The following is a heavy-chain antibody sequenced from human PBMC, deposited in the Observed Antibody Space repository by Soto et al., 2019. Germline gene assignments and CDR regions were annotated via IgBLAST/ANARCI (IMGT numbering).Heavy chain of an antibody. J-gene: IGHJ5*02. D-gene: IGHD4-4*01. CDR3: CVIKRRDQYSTSGYWFDP. V-gene: IGHV3-15*01. CDR1: VFTFIHAW. Sequence: PGGSLRLSCASSVFTFIHAWMSWVRQAPGKGLEWVGRIKSKADGETKDYGAPVRGRFTISRDDSQDILYLHMNSLRIEDTAVYYCCVIKRRDQYSTSGYWFDPWGPGTLVTVSS. CDR2: IKSKADGETK.